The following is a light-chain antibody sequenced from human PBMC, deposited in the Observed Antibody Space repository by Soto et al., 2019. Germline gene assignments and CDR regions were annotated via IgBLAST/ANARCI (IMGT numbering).Light chain of an antibody. CDR3: QQRSNWPLT. V-gene: IGKV3-11*01. J-gene: IGKJ4*01. CDR1: QSVTNY. Sequence: EIVLTQSPATLSLSPGERDTLSCRASQSVTNYLGWYQQKPGQAPRLLIYDASNRATGIPARFSGSGSGTDFTLTISSLEPEDFAVYYCQQRSNWPLTFGGGTKVEIK. CDR2: DAS.